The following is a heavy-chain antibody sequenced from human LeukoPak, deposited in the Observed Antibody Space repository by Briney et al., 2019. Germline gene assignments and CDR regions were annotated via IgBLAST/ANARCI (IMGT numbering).Heavy chain of an antibody. Sequence: ASVKVSCKASGYTFTSYGISCVRQAPGQGLEWMGWISAYNGNTNYAQKLQGRVTMTTDTSTSTAYMELRSLRSDDTAVYYCAREILRFLEWLPHNYYYYMDVWGKGTTVTVSS. J-gene: IGHJ6*03. CDR1: GYTFTSYG. D-gene: IGHD3-3*01. CDR2: ISAYNGNT. V-gene: IGHV1-18*01. CDR3: AREILRFLEWLPHNYYYYMDV.